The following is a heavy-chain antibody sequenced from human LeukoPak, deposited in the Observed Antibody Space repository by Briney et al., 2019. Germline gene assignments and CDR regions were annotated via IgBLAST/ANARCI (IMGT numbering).Heavy chain of an antibody. CDR1: GGSISSYY. CDR3: ARAVAGLFAFDI. D-gene: IGHD6-19*01. Sequence: SETLSLTCTTSGGSISSYYWSWIRQPPGKGLEWIGYIYYSGSTNYNPSLKSRVTISVDTSKNQFSLKLSSVTAADTAVYYCARAVAGLFAFDIWGQGAMVTVSS. V-gene: IGHV4-59*01. J-gene: IGHJ3*02. CDR2: IYYSGST.